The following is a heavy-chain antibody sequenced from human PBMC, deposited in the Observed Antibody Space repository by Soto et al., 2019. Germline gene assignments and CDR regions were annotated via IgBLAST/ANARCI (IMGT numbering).Heavy chain of an antibody. CDR3: ARMASFGSLNWFDP. CDR2: MNPGSGDT. D-gene: IGHD3-10*01. V-gene: IGHV1-8*01. CDR1: GYTFTNND. Sequence: GASVKVSCKATGYTFTNNDVSWVRQGSGQGLEWMGWMNPGSGDTGYAQKFQGRVTMTRDITTATAYMELSSLRSEDTAIYYCARMASFGSLNWFDPWGQGTLVTVSS. J-gene: IGHJ5*02.